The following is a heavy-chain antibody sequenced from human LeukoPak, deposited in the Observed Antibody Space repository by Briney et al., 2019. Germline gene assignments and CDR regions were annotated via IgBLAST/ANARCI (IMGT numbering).Heavy chain of an antibody. CDR3: ARPDCSGSGCKLLPF. V-gene: IGHV5-10-1*01. D-gene: IGHD3-22*01. CDR2: IDPSDSYI. J-gene: IGHJ4*02. Sequence: GESLKISCQGSGYSFSSYWINWVRQMPGRGLVWVGRIDPSDSYINYSPSFQGYVTISADKSIATAYLQWSSLTASDTAIYYCARPDCSGSGCKLLPFWGQGTLVTVSS. CDR1: GYSFSSYW.